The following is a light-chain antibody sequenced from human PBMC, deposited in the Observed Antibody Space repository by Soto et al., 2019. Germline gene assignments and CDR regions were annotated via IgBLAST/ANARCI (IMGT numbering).Light chain of an antibody. CDR2: GAF. J-gene: IGKJ2*01. CDR3: QQYDKWPYT. CDR1: QSVGSN. V-gene: IGKV3-15*01. Sequence: EIVLTQSPATLSVSPGERATLSCRTSQSVGSNLAWYQQKPGQAPRLLIYGAFIRAPGFPVTFRGTGSGSEFTLTISSLQSEDGALYYCQQYDKWPYTFGQGTKLDSK.